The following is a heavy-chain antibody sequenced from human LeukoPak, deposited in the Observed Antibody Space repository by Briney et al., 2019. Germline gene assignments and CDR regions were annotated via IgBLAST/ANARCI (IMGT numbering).Heavy chain of an antibody. V-gene: IGHV4-59*12. CDR2: IYYSGST. D-gene: IGHD3-10*01. CDR1: GGSISSYD. CDR3: AKSNGYGLVDI. Sequence: SETLSLTCTVSGGSISSYDWSGIRQPPGKGLEWVGYIYYSGSTNYHPSLKRRGTISLDTSRNQFSLKLNSVTAADTAVYYCAKSNGYGLVDIWGQGTMVTVSS. J-gene: IGHJ3*02.